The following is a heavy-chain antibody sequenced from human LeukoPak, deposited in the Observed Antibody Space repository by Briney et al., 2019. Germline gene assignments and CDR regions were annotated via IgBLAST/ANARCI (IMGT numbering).Heavy chain of an antibody. CDR3: AREERTMGATLLTY. Sequence: ASVKVSCKASGYTFNTYGITWVRQAPGQGVERMGWISGYNGNTNYAQKLQGRVTMTTDTSTSTAYMELRSLRSDDTAVYYCAREERTMGATLLTYWGQGTLVTVSS. CDR2: ISGYNGNT. D-gene: IGHD1-26*01. J-gene: IGHJ4*02. V-gene: IGHV1-18*01. CDR1: GYTFNTYG.